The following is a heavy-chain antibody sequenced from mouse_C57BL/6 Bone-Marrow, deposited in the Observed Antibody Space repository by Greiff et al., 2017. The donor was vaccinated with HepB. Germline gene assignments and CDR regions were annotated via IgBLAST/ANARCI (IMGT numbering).Heavy chain of an antibody. CDR1: GFTFSDFY. CDR3: ARDAESDWYFDV. Sequence: EVKLMESGGGLVQSGRSLRLSCATSGFTFSDFYMEWVRQAPGKGLEWIAASRNKANDYTTEYSASVKGRFIVSRDTSQSILYLQMNALRAEDTAIYYCARDAESDWYFDVWGTGTTVTVSS. J-gene: IGHJ1*03. CDR2: SRNKANDYTT. V-gene: IGHV7-1*01.